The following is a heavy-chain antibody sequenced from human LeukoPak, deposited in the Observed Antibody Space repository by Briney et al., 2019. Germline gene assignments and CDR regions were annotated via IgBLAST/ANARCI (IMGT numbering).Heavy chain of an antibody. CDR3: AKDISGGRTTDY. V-gene: IGHV3-30-3*01. CDR1: GFTFSSYA. D-gene: IGHD3-10*01. CDR2: ISYDGSNK. J-gene: IGHJ4*02. Sequence: PGGSLRLSCAASGFTFSSYAMHWVRQAPGKGLEWVAVISYDGSNKYYADSVKGRFTISRDNSQNTVFLEMNSPRDEDTAVYYCAKDISGGRTTDYWGQGTLVTVSA.